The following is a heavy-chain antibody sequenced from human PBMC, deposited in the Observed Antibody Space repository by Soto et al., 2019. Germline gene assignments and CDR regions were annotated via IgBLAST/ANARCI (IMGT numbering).Heavy chain of an antibody. V-gene: IGHV5-51*01. CDR2: IYPGDSDT. J-gene: IGHJ3*02. CDR1: GYSFTSYS. CDR3: ARRGYCSGGSCGDAFDI. Sequence: HGESLKISCKGSGYSFTSYSIGWVRQMPGKGLEWMGIIYPGDSDTRYSPSFQGQVTISADKSISTAYLQWSSLKASDTAIYYCARRGYCSGGSCGDAFDIWGQGTMVTVSS. D-gene: IGHD2-15*01.